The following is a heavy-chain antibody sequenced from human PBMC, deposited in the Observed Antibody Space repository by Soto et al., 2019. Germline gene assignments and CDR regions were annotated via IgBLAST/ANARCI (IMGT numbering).Heavy chain of an antibody. CDR1: GYTFTSYG. CDR2: NRPYNGNT. CDR3: ARDAPPEDY. Sequence: QVQLVQSGAEVKKPGASVKVSCKASGYTFTSYGISWERQAPGQGLEWREWNRPYNGNTNYAQTLQGRVTTTTDTSTSIAYMELRRLRSDDTAVDYCARDAPPEDYWGQGTLVTVSS. J-gene: IGHJ4*02. V-gene: IGHV1-18*01.